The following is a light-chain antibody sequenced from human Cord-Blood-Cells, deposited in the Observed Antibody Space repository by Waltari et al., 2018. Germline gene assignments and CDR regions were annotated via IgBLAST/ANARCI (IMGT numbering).Light chain of an antibody. V-gene: IGLV3-10*01. J-gene: IGLJ3*02. Sequence: SYDLTQPPSLSVSPGQTPRITCSGDALPKKYAYWYQQKSGQAPVPVIYEDSKRPSGIPERFSGSSSGKMATLTISGAQVEDEADYYCYSTDSSGNHRVFGGGTKLTVL. CDR1: ALPKKY. CDR2: EDS. CDR3: YSTDSSGNHRV.